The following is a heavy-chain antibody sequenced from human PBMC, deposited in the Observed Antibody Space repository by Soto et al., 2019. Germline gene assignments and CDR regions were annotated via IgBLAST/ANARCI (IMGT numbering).Heavy chain of an antibody. V-gene: IGHV1-18*01. CDR2: ISAYNGNT. J-gene: IGHJ4*02. Sequence: QVQLVQSGAEVKKPGASVKVSCKASGYTFTSYGISWVRQAPGQGLEWMGWISAYNGNTNYAQKLQRRVTMTTDTSTSTAYMELRSLRSDDTAVYYCARDPPRGIAVATAYSLPDYWGQGTLVTVSS. D-gene: IGHD6-19*01. CDR3: ARDPPRGIAVATAYSLPDY. CDR1: GYTFTSYG.